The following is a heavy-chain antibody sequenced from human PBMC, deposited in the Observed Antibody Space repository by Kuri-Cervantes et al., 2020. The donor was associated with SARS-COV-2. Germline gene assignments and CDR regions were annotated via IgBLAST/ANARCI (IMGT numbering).Heavy chain of an antibody. Sequence: ASVKVSCKVSGYTLTELSMHWVRQAPGKGLEWMGGFDPEDGETIYAQKFQGRVTMTEDTSTDTAYMELSSLRSEDTAVYYCARDRGYYDFWSGYYDVWFDPWGQGTLVTVSS. J-gene: IGHJ5*02. CDR1: GYTLTELS. CDR3: ARDRGYYDFWSGYYDVWFDP. CDR2: FDPEDGET. D-gene: IGHD3-3*01. V-gene: IGHV1-24*01.